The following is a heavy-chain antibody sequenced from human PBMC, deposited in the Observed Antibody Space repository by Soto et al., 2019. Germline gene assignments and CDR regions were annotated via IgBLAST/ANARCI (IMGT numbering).Heavy chain of an antibody. Sequence: GSLRLSCAASGFTFSSYAMNWVRQAPGKGLEWVSVISGSSSTTFYADPVKGRFSISRDNSKKEVYLQMNSLRAEDTALYFCAKGLSPSYYDILTGPDYWGQGTQVTVSS. J-gene: IGHJ4*02. D-gene: IGHD3-9*01. V-gene: IGHV3-23*01. CDR1: GFTFSSYA. CDR2: ISGSSSTT. CDR3: AKGLSPSYYDILTGPDY.